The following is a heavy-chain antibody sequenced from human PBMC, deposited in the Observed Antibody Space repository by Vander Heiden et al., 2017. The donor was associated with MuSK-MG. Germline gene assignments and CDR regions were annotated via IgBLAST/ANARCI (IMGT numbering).Heavy chain of an antibody. CDR3: ATHRATSKWSYFDY. Sequence: QLQLQESGPGLVKHSETLSLTCTVSGGSISSSSYYWGWIRQPPGKGLEWIGTIYYSGSTYYNPALKSRVTISVDTSRNQFSLRLSSVTAAETAMYYCATHRATSKWSYFDYWGQGTLVTVSS. J-gene: IGHJ4*02. V-gene: IGHV4-39*01. CDR1: GGSISSSSYY. D-gene: IGHD2-8*01. CDR2: IYYSGST.